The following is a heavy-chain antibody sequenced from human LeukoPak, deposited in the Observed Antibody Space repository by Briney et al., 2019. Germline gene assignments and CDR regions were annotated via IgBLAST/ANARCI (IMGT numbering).Heavy chain of an antibody. D-gene: IGHD6-19*01. CDR3: VKRSGYSSGWQRGEPFDY. CDR2: ISATGAGT. Sequence: SGGSLRLSCSASGFTFSSFAMHWVRQAPGKGREYVSAISATGAGTYYADSVKGRFTTSRDSSMNSLYLQMSSLSAEDPAVYYCVKRSGYSSGWQRGEPFDYWGQGTLVTVSS. J-gene: IGHJ4*02. V-gene: IGHV3-64D*09. CDR1: GFTFSSFA.